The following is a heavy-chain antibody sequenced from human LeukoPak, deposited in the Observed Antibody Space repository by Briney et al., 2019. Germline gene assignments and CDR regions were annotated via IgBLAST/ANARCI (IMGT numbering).Heavy chain of an antibody. V-gene: IGHV4-4*07. D-gene: IGHD6-19*01. Sequence: SETLSLSCTVSGGSTSSYFWSWIRQPAGKGLEWIGRIYISGTTNYNPSLKSRVTMSMDTSKNQFSLRLNSVTAADTAVYYCARGIPIASAWYYFDPWGQGTLVTVSS. CDR1: GGSTSSYF. CDR2: IYISGTT. J-gene: IGHJ4*02. CDR3: ARGIPIASAWYYFDP.